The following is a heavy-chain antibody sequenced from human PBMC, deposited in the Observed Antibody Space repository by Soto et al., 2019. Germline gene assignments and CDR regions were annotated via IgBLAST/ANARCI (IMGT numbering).Heavy chain of an antibody. CDR3: ARDRRIALAGTEGFAY. Sequence: VQLQASGPGLVKPSETLALTCTVSGGSISSGSYDWSWIRQPPGKGLEWIGYIYYSGSTNYNPSLNSAVTISGDTSKNQFSLKLSSVTAADTAVYYCARDRRIALAGTEGFAYWVQGTLVTVSS. V-gene: IGHV4-61*01. J-gene: IGHJ4*02. CDR2: IYYSGST. D-gene: IGHD6-19*01. CDR1: GGSISSGSYD.